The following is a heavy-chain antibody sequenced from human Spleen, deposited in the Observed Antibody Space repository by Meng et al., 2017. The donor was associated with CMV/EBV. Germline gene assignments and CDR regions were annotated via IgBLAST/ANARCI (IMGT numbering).Heavy chain of an antibody. CDR3: ARGVVRDYEWFDP. V-gene: IGHV1-2*02. D-gene: IGHD4-17*01. Sequence: ASVKVSCKASGYTFTGYYMHWVRQAPGQGLEWMGWINSNGGGTNYAQKFQGRVTMTRDTSIKTVYMELRRLRSDHTAVYYCARGVVRDYEWFDPWGQGTLVTVSS. CDR1: GYTFTGYY. CDR2: INSNGGGT. J-gene: IGHJ5*02.